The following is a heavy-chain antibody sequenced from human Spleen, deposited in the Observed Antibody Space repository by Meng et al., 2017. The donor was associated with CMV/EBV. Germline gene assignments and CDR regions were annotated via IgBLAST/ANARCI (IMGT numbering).Heavy chain of an antibody. D-gene: IGHD3-16*01. CDR2: ISWNSGYI. Sequence: GGSLRLSCAASEFTFNDYTMHWVRQAPGKGLEWVSGISWNSGYIGYADSVKGRFVISRDNAKKSLYLQMNSLRAEDTAVYYCAKHVRGQDFGAFDIWGQGTMVTVSS. CDR3: AKHVRGQDFGAFDI. V-gene: IGHV3-9*01. CDR1: EFTFNDYT. J-gene: IGHJ3*02.